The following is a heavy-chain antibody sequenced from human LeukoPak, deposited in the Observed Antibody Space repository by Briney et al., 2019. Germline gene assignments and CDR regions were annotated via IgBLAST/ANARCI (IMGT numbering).Heavy chain of an antibody. CDR3: ARVGLRFLEWLLPGHFDY. CDR2: ISSSGSTI. Sequence: GGSLRLSCAASGFTFSDYYMSWIRQAPGKGQEWVSYISSSGSTIYYADSVKGRFTISRDNAKNSLYLQMNSLRAEDTAVYYCARVGLRFLEWLLPGHFDYWGQGTLVTVSS. CDR1: GFTFSDYY. V-gene: IGHV3-11*04. D-gene: IGHD3-3*01. J-gene: IGHJ4*02.